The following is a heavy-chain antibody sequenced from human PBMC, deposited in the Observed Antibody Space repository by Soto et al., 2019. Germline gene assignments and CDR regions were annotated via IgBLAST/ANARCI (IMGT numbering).Heavy chain of an antibody. CDR1: GSSINDYY. CDR2: YSGNT. CDR3: ARGYSYGIDY. D-gene: IGHD5-18*01. Sequence: SETLSLTCTVSGSSINDYYWSWIRQPPGKGLEWIGYSGNTNYNPSLKSRVTMSVDTSKNQFSLKLSSVTAADTAVYYCARGYSYGIDYWGQGTLVTVSS. V-gene: IGHV4-59*12. J-gene: IGHJ4*02.